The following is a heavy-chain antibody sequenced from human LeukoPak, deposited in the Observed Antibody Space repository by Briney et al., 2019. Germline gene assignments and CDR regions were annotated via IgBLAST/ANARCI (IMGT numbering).Heavy chain of an antibody. D-gene: IGHD1-26*01. CDR1: GFTFSSYA. CDR3: ARDRSGSYPYYFDY. J-gene: IGHJ4*02. Sequence: GGSLRLSCAASGFTFSSYAMSWVRQAPGKGLEWVSYIRSSSSTIYYADSVKGRFTISRDNAKNSLYLQMNSLRAEDTAVYYCARDRSGSYPYYFDYWGQGTLVTVSS. V-gene: IGHV3-48*01. CDR2: IRSSSSTI.